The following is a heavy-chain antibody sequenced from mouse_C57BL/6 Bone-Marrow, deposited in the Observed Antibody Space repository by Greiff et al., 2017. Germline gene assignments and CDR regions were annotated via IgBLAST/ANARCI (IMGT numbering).Heavy chain of an antibody. V-gene: IGHV1-81*01. J-gene: IGHJ2*01. Sequence: QVQLQQSGAELARPGASVKLSCKASGYTFTSYGISWVKQRPGQGLEWIGEIYPRSGNTYYNEKFKGKATLTADKSSSTAYLELRSLTSEDTAVYSCARFPHYYDSPLFDYWGQGTTLTVSS. CDR1: GYTFTSYG. D-gene: IGHD1-1*01. CDR2: IYPRSGNT. CDR3: ARFPHYYDSPLFDY.